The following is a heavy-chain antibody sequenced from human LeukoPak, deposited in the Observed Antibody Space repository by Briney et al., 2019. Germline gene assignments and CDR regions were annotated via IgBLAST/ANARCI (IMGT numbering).Heavy chain of an antibody. D-gene: IGHD3-3*01. CDR3: ARENVLRFLEWSHNWFDP. CDR2: ISAYNGNT. CDR1: GYTFTSYG. V-gene: IGHV1-18*01. J-gene: IGHJ5*02. Sequence: ASVKVSCKASGYTFTSYGISWVRQAPGQGLEWMGWISAYNGNTNHAQKLQGRVTMTTDTSTSTAYMELRSLRSDDTAVYYCARENVLRFLEWSHNWFDPWGQGTLVTVSS.